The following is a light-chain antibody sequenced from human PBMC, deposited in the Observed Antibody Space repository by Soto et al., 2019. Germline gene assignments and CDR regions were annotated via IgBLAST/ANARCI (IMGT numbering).Light chain of an antibody. CDR1: QSVSSN. J-gene: IGKJ5*01. Sequence: EIVMTQSPATLSVSPGERATLSCRASQSVSSNLAWYQQKPDQAPRLLIYGASTRATDIPARFSGSGSGTELTLTISSLQSEDFAVYYCQQYDKWPITFGQGTRLEIK. CDR2: GAS. V-gene: IGKV3-15*01. CDR3: QQYDKWPIT.